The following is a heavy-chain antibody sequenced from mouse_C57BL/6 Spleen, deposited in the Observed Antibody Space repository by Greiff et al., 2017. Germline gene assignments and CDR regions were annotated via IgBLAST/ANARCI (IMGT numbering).Heavy chain of an antibody. V-gene: IGHV1-69*01. Sequence: QVQLQQPGAELVMPGASVKLSCKASGYTFTSYWMHWVKQRPGQGLEWIGEIDPSDSYTNYNQKFKGKSTLTVDKSSSTAYMQLSRLTSEDSAVYYCARSLGRGAMDYWGQGTSVTVSS. CDR2: IDPSDSYT. CDR3: ARSLGRGAMDY. D-gene: IGHD4-1*01. J-gene: IGHJ4*01. CDR1: GYTFTSYW.